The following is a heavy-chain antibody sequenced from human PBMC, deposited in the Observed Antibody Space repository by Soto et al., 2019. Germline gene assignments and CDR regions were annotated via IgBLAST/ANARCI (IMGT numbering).Heavy chain of an antibody. V-gene: IGHV3-33*01. CDR2: IWYDGSNK. J-gene: IGHJ4*02. Sequence: GGSLRLSCAASGFTFSSYGMHWVRQAPGKGLEWVAVIWYDGSNKYYADSVKGRFTISRDNSKNTLYLQMNSLRAEDTAVYYCARAGLGYYYDSSGYYFDYWGQGTLVTVSS. CDR1: GFTFSSYG. D-gene: IGHD3-22*01. CDR3: ARAGLGYYYDSSGYYFDY.